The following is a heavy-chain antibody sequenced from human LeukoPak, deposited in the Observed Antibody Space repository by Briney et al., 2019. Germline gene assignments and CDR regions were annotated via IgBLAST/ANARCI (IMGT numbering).Heavy chain of an antibody. Sequence: PGGSLRLSCAASGFSFSSYSMNWVRQAPGKGLEWVSSISSTSSDIYYADSAKGRFTISRENTKNTLYLQMTSPRTEATTVDYNARARSGWAVDLYYFDYWGQGTLVTVSS. J-gene: IGHJ4*02. CDR2: ISSTSSDI. CDR1: GFSFSSYS. V-gene: IGHV3-21*01. CDR3: ARARSGWAVDLYYFDY. D-gene: IGHD6-19*01.